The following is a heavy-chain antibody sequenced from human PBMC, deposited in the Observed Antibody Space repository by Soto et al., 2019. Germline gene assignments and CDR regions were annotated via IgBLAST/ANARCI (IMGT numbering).Heavy chain of an antibody. CDR2: MSHSGGT. CDR1: GGFVSSGSYY. CDR3: ARVERGTATTVVDAFDI. V-gene: IGHV4-34*01. J-gene: IGHJ3*02. Sequence: QVQLQQWGAGLLKPSETLSLTCAVYGGFVSSGSYYWSWIRQPPGKGLEWIGAMSHSGGTHFNPSLKSRVTISVDTAKNQFARKMSAVTAADTALYYCARVERGTATTVVDAFDICGPGTMVTVSS. D-gene: IGHD2-21*02.